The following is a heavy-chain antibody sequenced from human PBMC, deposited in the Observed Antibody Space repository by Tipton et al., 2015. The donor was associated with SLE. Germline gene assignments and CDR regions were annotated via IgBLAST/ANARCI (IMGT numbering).Heavy chain of an antibody. V-gene: IGHV3-21*03. CDR1: GFIFSDYS. CDR3: AGDEESGTCPGDVCHGH. D-gene: IGHD2-8*02. J-gene: IGHJ4*02. CDR2: LSSSSRYI. Sequence: SLRLSCAASGFIFSDYSMNWVRQAPGKGLEWVSALSSSSRYIYHAESLKGLYTISSDNAKKSSYLQMNSLRVEDTAVYFWAGDEESGTCPGDVCHGHWGQGTRVPVSS.